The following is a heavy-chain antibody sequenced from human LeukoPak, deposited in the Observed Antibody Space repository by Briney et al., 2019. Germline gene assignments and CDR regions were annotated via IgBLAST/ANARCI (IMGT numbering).Heavy chain of an antibody. Sequence: ASVKVSCKASGYTFTGYYMHWVRQAPGQGLEWMGWINPNSGGTNYAQKFQGRVTMTRDTSISTAYMELSRLRSDDTAVYYCARDSFQLRYFDWLFPDYWGQGTLVTVSS. CDR3: ARDSFQLRYFDWLFPDY. CDR2: INPNSGGT. J-gene: IGHJ4*02. V-gene: IGHV1-2*02. D-gene: IGHD3-9*01. CDR1: GYTFTGYY.